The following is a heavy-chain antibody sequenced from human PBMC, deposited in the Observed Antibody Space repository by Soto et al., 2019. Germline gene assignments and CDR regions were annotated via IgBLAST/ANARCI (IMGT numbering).Heavy chain of an antibody. CDR1: RFTFSNYG. CDR2: IWYDGSNK. J-gene: IGHJ3*02. CDR3: ARERVFGRIAVAAFDI. D-gene: IGHD6-19*01. V-gene: IGHV3-33*01. Sequence: QVQLVESGGGVVQPGRSLRLSCAACRFTFSNYGMHWVRQAPGKGLEWVAVIWYDGSNKYYADSVKGRFTISRDNSKNTLYLQMNSLRAEDTAVYYCARERVFGRIAVAAFDIWGQGTMVTVSS.